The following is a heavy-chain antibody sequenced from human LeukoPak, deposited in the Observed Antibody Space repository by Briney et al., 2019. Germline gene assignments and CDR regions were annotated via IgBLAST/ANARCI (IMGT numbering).Heavy chain of an antibody. D-gene: IGHD3-10*01. V-gene: IGHV4-4*07. CDR3: ARAWGYGSGSYYSFYFDY. J-gene: IGHJ4*02. CDR2: IYTSGST. CDR1: GGSISSYY. Sequence: SETLSLTCTVSGGSISSYYWSWIRQPAGKGLEWIGRIYTSGSTNYNPSLKSRVTMSVDTSKNQVSLKLSSVTAADTAVYYCARAWGYGSGSYYSFYFDYWGQGTLVTVSS.